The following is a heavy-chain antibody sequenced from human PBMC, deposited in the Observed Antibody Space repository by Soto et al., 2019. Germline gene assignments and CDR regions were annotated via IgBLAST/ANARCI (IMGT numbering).Heavy chain of an antibody. CDR3: ARGSTADSTGYDY. CDR2: SRNRVKSFTT. D-gene: IGHD4-4*01. V-gene: IGHV3-72*01. J-gene: IGHJ4*02. CDR1: GFTLSDHY. Sequence: ELQLVESGGGLVQPGGSLRLSCAASGFTLSDHYLDWVRQAPGKGLEWVGRSRNRVKSFTTAYAASVRGRFTFSRDDSTNSLFLQMNSLKTDDTAVYYCARGSTADSTGYDYWGQGTLVTVSS.